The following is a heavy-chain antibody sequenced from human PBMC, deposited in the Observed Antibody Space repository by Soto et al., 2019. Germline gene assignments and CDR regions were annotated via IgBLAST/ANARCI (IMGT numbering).Heavy chain of an antibody. Sequence: GASVKVSCKASGYTFTSYGISWVRQAPGQGLEWMGWISAYNGNTNYAQKLQGRVTMTTDTSTSTAYMELRSLRSDDTAVYYCARDGKGEILWFGELLALDYWGQGTLVTVSS. J-gene: IGHJ4*02. CDR3: ARDGKGEILWFGELLALDY. D-gene: IGHD3-10*01. V-gene: IGHV1-18*01. CDR2: ISAYNGNT. CDR1: GYTFTSYG.